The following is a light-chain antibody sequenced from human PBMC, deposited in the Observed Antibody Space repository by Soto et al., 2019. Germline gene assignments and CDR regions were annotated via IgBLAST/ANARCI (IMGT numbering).Light chain of an antibody. CDR2: EVT. J-gene: IGLJ3*02. CDR1: STDIGSHYL. Sequence: QSALTQPASVSGSPGQSITISCTGTSTDIGSHYLVSWYQQHPGKVPKLIIYEVTNRPSGVSDRFSGSKSDNTASLTISGLQAEDEADYYCSSYTISSTWVFGGGTKVTVL. V-gene: IGLV2-14*02. CDR3: SSYTISSTWV.